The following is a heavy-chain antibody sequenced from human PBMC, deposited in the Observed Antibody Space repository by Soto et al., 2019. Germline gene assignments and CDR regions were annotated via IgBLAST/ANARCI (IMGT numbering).Heavy chain of an antibody. D-gene: IGHD3-10*01. CDR3: VRDAPRGGDFDY. CDR2: IKPDGSEK. J-gene: IGHJ4*02. Sequence: EVQLVESGGGLVQPGGSLRLSCAASGFTFSSYWMVWVRQAPGKGLEWVANIKPDGSEKYYVDSVKGRFTISRDNARKSLYLQMNSLRAEDTAVYSWVRDAPRGGDFDYWGQGTMVTVSS. V-gene: IGHV3-7*04. CDR1: GFTFSSYW.